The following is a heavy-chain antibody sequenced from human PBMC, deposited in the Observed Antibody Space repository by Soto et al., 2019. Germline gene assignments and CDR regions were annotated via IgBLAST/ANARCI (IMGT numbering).Heavy chain of an antibody. CDR2: IRSKANNYAT. CDR1: GFTFSGSA. V-gene: IGHV3-73*01. D-gene: IGHD3-3*01. Sequence: EVQLVESGGGLVQPGGSLKLSCAASGFTFSGSAMHWVRQASGKGLEWVGCIRSKANNYATAYGASVKGRFNIYRDDSKNTAYLQMNSLKTEDTAVYYCSRQASDFWSGKPQYYMDVWGKGTTVTVSS. CDR3: SRQASDFWSGKPQYYMDV. J-gene: IGHJ6*03.